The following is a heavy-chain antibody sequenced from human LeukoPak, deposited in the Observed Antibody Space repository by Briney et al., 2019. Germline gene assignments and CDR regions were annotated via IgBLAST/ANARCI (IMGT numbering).Heavy chain of an antibody. CDR2: ISSSSSTI. J-gene: IGHJ4*02. V-gene: IGHV3-48*01. Sequence: GGSLRLSCAASGFTVSNYIVNWVCQAPGKGLEWVSYISSSSSTIYYADSVKGRFTISRVNAKNSLYLQMNSLRAEDTAVYYCARGRGGGHFDYWGQGTLVTVSS. CDR1: GFTVSNYI. CDR3: ARGRGGGHFDY.